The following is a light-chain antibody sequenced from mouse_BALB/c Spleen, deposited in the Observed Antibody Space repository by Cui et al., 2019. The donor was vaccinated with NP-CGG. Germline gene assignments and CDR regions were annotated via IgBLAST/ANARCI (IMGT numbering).Light chain of an antibody. CDR3: ALWYSNHWV. CDR2: GTN. CDR1: TGAVTTSNY. V-gene: IGLV1*01. J-gene: IGLJ1*01. Sequence: QVVATQESPLTTSPGETVTFTCRSSTGAVTTSNYANWVQEKPDHLFTGLIGGTNNRTPGVPARFSGSLIGDKAALTITGAQTEDEAIYFCALWYSNHWVFGGGTKLTVL.